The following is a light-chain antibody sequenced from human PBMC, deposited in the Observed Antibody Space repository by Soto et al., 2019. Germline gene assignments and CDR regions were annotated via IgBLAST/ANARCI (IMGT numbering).Light chain of an antibody. Sequence: QSAVTQPASVSGSPGQSITISCTGTSSDVGDYNYVSWYQHHPGKAPKLIIYEVRNRPSGVPNRFSGAKSGNTASLTISGLQAEDEADYYCSSYTSTTTLLFGGGTKLTVL. CDR3: SSYTSTTTLL. CDR2: EVR. J-gene: IGLJ2*01. V-gene: IGLV2-14*01. CDR1: SSDVGDYNY.